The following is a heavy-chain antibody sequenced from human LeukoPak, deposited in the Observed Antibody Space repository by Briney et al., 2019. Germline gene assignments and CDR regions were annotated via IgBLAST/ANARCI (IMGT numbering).Heavy chain of an antibody. D-gene: IGHD1-26*01. CDR1: GGSISSSSYY. Sequence: PSETLSLTCTVSGGSISSSSYYWGWIRQPPGKGLEWIGSIYYSGSTYYNPSLKSRVTISVDTSKNQFSLKLSSVTAADTAVYYCARDQGWELLHDAFDIWGQGTMVTVSS. CDR2: IYYSGST. CDR3: ARDQGWELLHDAFDI. V-gene: IGHV4-39*07. J-gene: IGHJ3*02.